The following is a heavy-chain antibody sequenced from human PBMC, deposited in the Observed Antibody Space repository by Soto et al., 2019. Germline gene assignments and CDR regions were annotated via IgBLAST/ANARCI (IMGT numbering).Heavy chain of an antibody. J-gene: IGHJ4*02. CDR2: ISYHGTDT. CDR3: VRGNPPYCGGDCPPLYFYY. D-gene: IGHD2-21*02. V-gene: IGHV3-30-3*01. CDR1: GFTFSNYA. Sequence: PGGSLRLSCAASGFTFSNYALNWVRQAPGKGLEWVTVISYHGTDTHYADSVKGRFTISRDNSKNTLYLQLDSLRVEDTAVYYCVRGNPPYCGGDCPPLYFYYWGPGTLVTASS.